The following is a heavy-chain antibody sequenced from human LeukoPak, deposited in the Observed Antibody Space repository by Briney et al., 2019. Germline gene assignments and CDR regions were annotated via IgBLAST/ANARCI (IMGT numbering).Heavy chain of an antibody. V-gene: IGHV4-30-2*01. CDR1: GDSISSGDYS. CDR3: ARARNSFDSNNWFDP. J-gene: IGHJ5*02. Sequence: PSETRSLTCAASGDSISSGDYSWSWIRQPPGKGLEWVGSIYDSGSTYYNPSLNSRVTISVDRSKNQFSLKVSSVTAADTAVYYCARARNSFDSNNWFDPWGQGTLVTVSS. D-gene: IGHD3-22*01. CDR2: IYDSGST.